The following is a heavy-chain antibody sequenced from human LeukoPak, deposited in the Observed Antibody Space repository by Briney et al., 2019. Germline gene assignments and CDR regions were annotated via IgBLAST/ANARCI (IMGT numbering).Heavy chain of an antibody. CDR2: ISSTSSYT. Sequence: GGSLRLSCAASGFTLSNCWMHWVRQAPGKGLEWVSSISSTSSYTYYADSVKGRFTISRDNAKNSLYLQMNSLRAEDTAVYYCARDPTVTGYWDWGTRVTVSS. J-gene: IGHJ4*02. CDR3: ARDPTVTGY. D-gene: IGHD4-11*01. V-gene: IGHV3-21*01. CDR1: GFTLSNCW.